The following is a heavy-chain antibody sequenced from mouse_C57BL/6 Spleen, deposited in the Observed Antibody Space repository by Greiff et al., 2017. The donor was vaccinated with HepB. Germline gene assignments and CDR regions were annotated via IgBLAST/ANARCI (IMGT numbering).Heavy chain of an antibody. CDR1: GYTFTSYW. Sequence: VQLQQSGTVLARPGASVKMSCKTSGYTFTSYWMHWVKQRPGQGLEWIGAIYPGNSDTSYNQKFKGKAKLTAVTSASTAYMELSSLTNEDSAVYYCTRGDGSSDWYFDVWGTGTTVTVSS. D-gene: IGHD1-1*01. V-gene: IGHV1-5*01. CDR2: IYPGNSDT. J-gene: IGHJ1*03. CDR3: TRGDGSSDWYFDV.